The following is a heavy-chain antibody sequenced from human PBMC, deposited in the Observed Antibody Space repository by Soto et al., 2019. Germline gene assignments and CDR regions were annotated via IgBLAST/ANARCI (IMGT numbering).Heavy chain of an antibody. CDR2: ISGSGGST. V-gene: IGHV3-23*01. Sequence: GGSLRLSCAASGFTFSSYAMSWVRQAPGKGLEWVSAISGSGGSTYYADSVKGRFTISRDNSKNTLYLQMNSLRAEDTAVYYCATDIIAAAGTGIDHWGQGTLVTVS. D-gene: IGHD6-13*01. CDR3: ATDIIAAAGTGIDH. J-gene: IGHJ4*02. CDR1: GFTFSSYA.